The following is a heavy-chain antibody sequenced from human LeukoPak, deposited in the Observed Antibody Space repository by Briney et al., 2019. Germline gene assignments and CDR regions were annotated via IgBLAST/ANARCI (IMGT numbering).Heavy chain of an antibody. CDR3: ARGQYYDSSGYYFYYYYGMDV. D-gene: IGHD3-22*01. J-gene: IGHJ6*02. CDR2: IYYSGST. V-gene: IGHV4-30-4*01. CDR1: GGSISRGDYY. Sequence: SETLSLTCTVSGGSISRGDYYWSWIRQPPGKGLEWIGYIYYSGSTYYNPSLKSRVTISVDTSKNQFSLKLSSVTAADTAVYYCARGQYYDSSGYYFYYYYGMDVWGQGTTVTVSS.